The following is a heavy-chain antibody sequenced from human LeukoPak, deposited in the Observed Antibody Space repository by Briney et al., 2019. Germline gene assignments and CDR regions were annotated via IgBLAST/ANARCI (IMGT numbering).Heavy chain of an antibody. Sequence: GGSLRLSCAASGFPFSSNWMSWVRQAPGKGLEWVANIKQDGSEKHYVDSVKGRFTISRDNAKNSLYLQMNSLRAEDTAVYYCARGSTTVTPRNFDYWGQGTLVTVSS. J-gene: IGHJ4*02. V-gene: IGHV3-7*05. CDR3: ARGSTTVTPRNFDY. CDR1: GFPFSSNW. D-gene: IGHD4-11*01. CDR2: IKQDGSEK.